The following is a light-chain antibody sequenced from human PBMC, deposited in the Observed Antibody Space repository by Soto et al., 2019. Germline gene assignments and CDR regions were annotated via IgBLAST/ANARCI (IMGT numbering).Light chain of an antibody. CDR2: DVS. CDR1: SSDVGGYEY. J-gene: IGLJ3*02. Sequence: QSALTQPRSVSGSPGQSVTISCTGTSSDVGGYEYVSWYQQHPGKAPNLIIYDVSKRPSGVPDRFSGSKSGNTASLTISGLQAEDETDYYCCSYAGDYTWVFGGGTKLTVL. CDR3: CSYAGDYTWV. V-gene: IGLV2-11*01.